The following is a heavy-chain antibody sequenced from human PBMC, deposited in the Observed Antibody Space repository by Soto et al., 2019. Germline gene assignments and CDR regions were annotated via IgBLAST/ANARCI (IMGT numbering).Heavy chain of an antibody. CDR3: ARDLGYSSGWQDAFDI. J-gene: IGHJ3*02. D-gene: IGHD6-19*01. V-gene: IGHV1-18*04. CDR1: GYTFTRYY. CDR2: ISAHNGNT. Sequence: ASVKVSCKASGYTFTRYYIHWVRQAPGQGIEWMGWISAHNGNTNYAQKLQGRVTMTTDTSTSTAYMELRSLRSDDTAVYYCARDLGYSSGWQDAFDIWGQGTMVTVSS.